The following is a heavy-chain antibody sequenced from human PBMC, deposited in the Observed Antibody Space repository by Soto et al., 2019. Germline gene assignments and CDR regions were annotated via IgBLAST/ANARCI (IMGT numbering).Heavy chain of an antibody. CDR1: GGSVSSSSYY. Sequence: SETLSLTCTVSGGSVSSSSYYWGWVRQPPGKGLEWIGSVYYSGSTYYNPSLESRVTISVDKSKNQFSLKLMSLSAADTAVYYCAIQRRGVVYWGQGTLVTVS. CDR2: VYYSGST. J-gene: IGHJ4*02. CDR3: AIQRRGVVY. V-gene: IGHV4-39*01. D-gene: IGHD2-2*01.